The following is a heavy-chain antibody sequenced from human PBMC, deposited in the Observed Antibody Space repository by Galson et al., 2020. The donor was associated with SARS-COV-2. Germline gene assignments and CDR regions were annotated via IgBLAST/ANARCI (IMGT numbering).Heavy chain of an antibody. J-gene: IGHJ6*02. V-gene: IGHV3-33*01. CDR1: GFTFSSYG. Sequence: GESLKISCAASGFTFSSYGMHWVRQAPGKGLEWVAVIWYDGSNKYYADSVKGRFTISRDNSKNTLYLQMNSLRAEDTAVYYCARAHFGNYYYGMDVWGQGTTVTVSS. D-gene: IGHD3-10*01. CDR3: ARAHFGNYYYGMDV. CDR2: IWYDGSNK.